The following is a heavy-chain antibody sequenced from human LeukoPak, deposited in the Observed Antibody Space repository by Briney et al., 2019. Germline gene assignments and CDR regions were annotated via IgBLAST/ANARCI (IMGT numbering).Heavy chain of an antibody. CDR2: ISYDGSNK. V-gene: IGHV3-30*18. CDR1: GFTFSSYG. D-gene: IGHD7-27*01. Sequence: TGGSLRLSCAASGFTFSSYGMHWVRQAPGKGLEWVAVISYDGSNKYYADSVKGRFTISRDNSKNTLYLQMNSLRAEDTAVYCCAKDVNWGPRYYYYGMDVWGQGTTVTVSS. CDR3: AKDVNWGPRYYYYGMDV. J-gene: IGHJ6*02.